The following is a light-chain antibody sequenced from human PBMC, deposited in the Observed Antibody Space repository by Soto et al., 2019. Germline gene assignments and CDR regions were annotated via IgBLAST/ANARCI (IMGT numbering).Light chain of an antibody. CDR2: GVT. CDR3: FSHRSGDSHV. V-gene: IGLV2-14*01. CDR1: SSDVGGYNY. J-gene: IGLJ1*01. Sequence: QSVLTRPASLSGSPGQSITISCTGTSSDVGGYNYVSWYQQYPGKAPKLMIYGVTNRPSGVSNRFSGSKTGNTASLTISGLQAEDEAYYYCFSHRSGDSHVFGTGTKVTVL.